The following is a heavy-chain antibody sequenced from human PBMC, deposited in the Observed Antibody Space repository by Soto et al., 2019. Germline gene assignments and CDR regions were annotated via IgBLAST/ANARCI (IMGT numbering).Heavy chain of an antibody. CDR2: MNPNSGNT. D-gene: IGHD5-18*01. J-gene: IGHJ2*01. CDR1: GYTFTSYA. V-gene: IGHV1-8*02. Sequence: ASVKVSCKASGYTFTSYAMHWVRQAPGQRLEWMGWMNPNSGNTGYAQKFQGRVTMTRNTSISTAYMELSSLRSEDTAVYYCARDPLWGTAMVLWYFDLWGRGTLVTVSS. CDR3: ARDPLWGTAMVLWYFDL.